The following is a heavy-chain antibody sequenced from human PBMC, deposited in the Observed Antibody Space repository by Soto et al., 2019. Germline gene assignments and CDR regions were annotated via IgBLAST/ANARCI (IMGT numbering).Heavy chain of an antibody. CDR1: GYTFTNYG. V-gene: IGHV1-18*01. J-gene: IGHJ4*02. CDR3: ARDSPPVDY. CDR2: ISAYSGNT. Sequence: ASVKVSCTASGYTFTNYGISWVRQAPGQGLEWMGWISAYSGNTKYAQKLQGRVTMTTDTSTSTAYMELRSLRSDDTAVYYCARDSPPVDYWGQGTLVTVSS.